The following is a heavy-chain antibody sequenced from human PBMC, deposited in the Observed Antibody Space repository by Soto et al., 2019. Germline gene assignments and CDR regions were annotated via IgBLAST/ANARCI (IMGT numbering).Heavy chain of an antibody. CDR1: GGTFSSSA. Sequence: GASVKVSCKASGGTFSSSAISWVRQAPRQGLEWMGGIIAIFGSVDYAQRFRGRVTISANKSTSTAYMELSGLTSEDTAVYYCDMRRGQPLGSFYYYYMDVWGQGTSVTVSS. CDR2: IIAIFGSV. J-gene: IGHJ6*02. V-gene: IGHV1-69*06. CDR3: DMRRGQPLGSFYYYYMDV. D-gene: IGHD6-13*01.